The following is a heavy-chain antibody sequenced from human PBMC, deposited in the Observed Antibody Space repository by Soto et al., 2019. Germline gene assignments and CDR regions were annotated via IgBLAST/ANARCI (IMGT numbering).Heavy chain of an antibody. CDR1: GGSLIGATYS. CDR3: ARSREFDY. V-gene: IGHV4-30-2*01. J-gene: IGHJ4*02. Sequence: SETLSLTCGVSGGSLIGATYSWNWIRQPPGKGLEWIGYIFPSGTTYYNPSLKSRVTISIDVSKNQFSLSLRSLTAADTAVYYCARSREFDYWSQGTLVTVSS. CDR2: IFPSGTT.